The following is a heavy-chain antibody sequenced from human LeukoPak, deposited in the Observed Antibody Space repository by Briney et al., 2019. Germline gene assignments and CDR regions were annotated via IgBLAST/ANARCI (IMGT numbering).Heavy chain of an antibody. J-gene: IGHJ4*02. CDR2: INQDGTDK. V-gene: IGHV3-7*03. CDR3: VTYSTGLYKGLEF. Sequence: GGSLTLSCAASGFTFTTYWMSWIRQAPGKGLEWVANINQDGTDKYYVDSVKGRFTFSRDNAQNSLYLQMSSLRVEDTAVYYCVTYSTGLYKGLEFWGQGTQVTVSS. D-gene: IGHD2-8*02. CDR1: GFTFTTYW.